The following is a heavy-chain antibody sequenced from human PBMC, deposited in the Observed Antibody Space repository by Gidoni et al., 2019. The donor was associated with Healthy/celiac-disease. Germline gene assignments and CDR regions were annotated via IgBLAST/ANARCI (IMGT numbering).Heavy chain of an antibody. CDR2: IAYDGSNK. Sequence: VQLVESGGGVVQPGRSLRLSCAASGFTFRSYAMHWVRQAPGKGLEWVAVIAYDGSNKYYADSVKGRFTISRDNSKNTLYLQMNSLRAEDTAVYYCARDYDVWSGYGMDVWGQGTTVTVSS. CDR3: ARDYDVWSGYGMDV. D-gene: IGHD3-3*01. J-gene: IGHJ6*02. CDR1: GFTFRSYA. V-gene: IGHV3-30*04.